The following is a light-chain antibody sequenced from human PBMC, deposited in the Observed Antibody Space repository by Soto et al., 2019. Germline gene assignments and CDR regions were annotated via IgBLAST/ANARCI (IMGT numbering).Light chain of an antibody. V-gene: IGLV2-8*01. CDR1: SSSVGGYNF. CDR3: SSYADTNNYV. Sequence: QSPLSEPPSASGSPGQSFTISCTGTSSSVGGYNFVSWYQHHPGKAPKLLIYGVSHRPSGVPDRFSGSKSGNTASLTVSGLQAEDEADYFCSSYADTNNYVFGTGTKVTVL. J-gene: IGLJ1*01. CDR2: GVS.